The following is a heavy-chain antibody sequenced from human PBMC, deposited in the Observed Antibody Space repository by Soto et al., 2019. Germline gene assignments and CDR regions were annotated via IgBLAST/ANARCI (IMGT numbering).Heavy chain of an antibody. CDR1: GFTFDDYA. CDR2: ISWNSGGI. J-gene: IGHJ4*02. V-gene: IGHV3-9*01. Sequence: GGSLRLSCAASGFTFDDYAMHWVRQAPGKGLEWVSGISWNSGGIGYADSVKGRFTISRDNAKNSLYLQMNSLRAEDTALYYCAKDIHYDSSGYYGFDYWGQGTLVTVSS. CDR3: AKDIHYDSSGYYGFDY. D-gene: IGHD3-22*01.